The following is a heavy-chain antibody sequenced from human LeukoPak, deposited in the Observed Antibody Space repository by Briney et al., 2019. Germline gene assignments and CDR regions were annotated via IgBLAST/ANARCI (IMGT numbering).Heavy chain of an antibody. CDR3: ARDHGEAAAGTLSWFDP. D-gene: IGHD6-13*01. CDR1: GYTFTGYY. Sequence: ASVKVSCKASGYTFTGYYMHWVRQAPGQGLEWMGWINPNSGGTNYAQKFQGRVTMTRDTSKNQFSLKLSSVTAADTAVYYCARDHGEAAAGTLSWFDPWGQGTLVTVSS. CDR2: INPNSGGT. J-gene: IGHJ5*02. V-gene: IGHV1-2*02.